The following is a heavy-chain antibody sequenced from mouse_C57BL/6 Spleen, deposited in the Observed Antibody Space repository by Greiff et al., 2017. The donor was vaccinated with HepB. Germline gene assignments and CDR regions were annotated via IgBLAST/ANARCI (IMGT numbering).Heavy chain of an antibody. V-gene: IGHV1-55*01. CDR2: IYPGSGST. J-gene: IGHJ3*01. CDR3: ARSYYGNYDWFAY. Sequence: QVQLKQPGAELVKPGASVKMSCKASGYTFTSYWITWVKQRPGQGLEWIGDIYPGSGSTNYNEKFKSKATLTVDTSSSTAYMQLSSLTSEDSAVYYCARSYYGNYDWFAYWGQGTLVTVSA. CDR1: GYTFTSYW. D-gene: IGHD2-1*01.